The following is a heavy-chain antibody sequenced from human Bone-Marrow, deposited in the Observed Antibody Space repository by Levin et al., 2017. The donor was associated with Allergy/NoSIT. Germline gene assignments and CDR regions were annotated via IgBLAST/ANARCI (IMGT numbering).Heavy chain of an antibody. CDR1: GYTFTGYY. V-gene: IGHV1-2*02. CDR3: ARLGQYDFWSGYYAGWFDP. CDR2: INPNSGGT. D-gene: IGHD3-3*01. J-gene: IGHJ5*02. Sequence: ASVKVSCKASGYTFTGYYMHWVRQAPGQGLEWMGWINPNSGGTNYAQKFQGRVTMTRDTSISTAYMELSRLRSDDTAVYYCARLGQYDFWSGYYAGWFDPWGQGTLVTVSS.